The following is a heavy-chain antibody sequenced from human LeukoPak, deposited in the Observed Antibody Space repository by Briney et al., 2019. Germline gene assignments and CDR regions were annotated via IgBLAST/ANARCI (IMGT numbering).Heavy chain of an antibody. Sequence: PGGSLRLSCAASGFTFSSYAMSWVRQAPGKGLEWVSAISGSGGRTYYADSVKGRFTTSRDNSKNTLWLQMNTLRPEDTALYYCAKDFKGTDAFDLWGQGTMVTVSS. D-gene: IGHD1-14*01. CDR1: GFTFSSYA. V-gene: IGHV3-23*01. CDR3: AKDFKGTDAFDL. J-gene: IGHJ3*01. CDR2: ISGSGGRT.